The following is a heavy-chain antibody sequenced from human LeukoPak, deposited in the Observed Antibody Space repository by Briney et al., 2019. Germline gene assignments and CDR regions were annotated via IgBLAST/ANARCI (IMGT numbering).Heavy chain of an antibody. J-gene: IGHJ5*02. V-gene: IGHV1-2*02. CDR2: INPNSGGT. CDR1: GYSFTGYY. Sequence: ASVKVACKPSGYSFTGYYMQWVRPAPGQGVEWVGWINPNSGGTNYAQKFQDRVTMARDTSISTAYLELSRLRSDDTAVYYCARRYYDYWSGFIGWFDPWGQGTLVTVSS. D-gene: IGHD3-3*01. CDR3: ARRYYDYWSGFIGWFDP.